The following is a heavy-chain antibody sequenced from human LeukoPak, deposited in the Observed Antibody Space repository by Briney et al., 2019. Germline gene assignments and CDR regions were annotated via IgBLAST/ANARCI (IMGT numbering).Heavy chain of an antibody. CDR1: GYTFTSYD. Sequence: GASVKVSCKASGYTFTSYDFNWVRQATGQRPEWMGWMSPNSGDTGYAQKFQDRVTMTRNTSISTAYMELSSLRSDDTAVYYCARDFVGFGELFDLFDIWGQGTMVTVSS. V-gene: IGHV1-8*01. J-gene: IGHJ3*02. CDR3: ARDFVGFGELFDLFDI. CDR2: MSPNSGDT. D-gene: IGHD3-10*01.